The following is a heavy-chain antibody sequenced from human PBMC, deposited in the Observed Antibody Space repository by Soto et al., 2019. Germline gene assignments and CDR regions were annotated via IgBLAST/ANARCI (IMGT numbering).Heavy chain of an antibody. CDR3: AQDGYYDFWSSYFDY. J-gene: IGHJ4*02. V-gene: IGHV3-23*01. CDR2: ISGSGGST. Sequence: GGSLRLACAASGVTVSSYAMGGVRQATGKGLEWVSAISGSGGSTYYADSVKGRFTISRDNSKNTLYLQMNSLRAEDTAVYYCAQDGYYDFWSSYFDYWGQGTLVTVSS. D-gene: IGHD3-3*01. CDR1: GVTVSSYA.